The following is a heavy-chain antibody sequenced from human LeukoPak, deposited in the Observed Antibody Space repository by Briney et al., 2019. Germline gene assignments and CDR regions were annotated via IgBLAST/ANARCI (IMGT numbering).Heavy chain of an antibody. CDR1: GFTFSSYA. V-gene: IGHV3-30*04. D-gene: IGHD2-15*01. CDR3: ARVLTPRVVAAPFDY. J-gene: IGHJ4*02. CDR2: ISYDGSNN. Sequence: PGRSLRLSCAASGFTFSSYAMHWVRQAPGKGLEWVAVISYDGSNNYYADSVKGRFTISRDNSKNTLYLQMNSLRAEDTAVYYCARVLTPRVVAAPFDYGGQGTLVTVSS.